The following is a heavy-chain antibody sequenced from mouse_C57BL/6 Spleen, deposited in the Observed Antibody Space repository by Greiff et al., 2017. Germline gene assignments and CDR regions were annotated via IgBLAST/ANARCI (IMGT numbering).Heavy chain of an antibody. CDR2: IYPGDGDT. CDR1: GYAFSSSW. D-gene: IGHD2-10*02. V-gene: IGHV1-82*01. Sequence: QVQLQQSGPELVKPGASVKISCKASGYAFSSSWMNWVKQRPGKGLEWIGRIYPGDGDTNYNGKFKGKATLTADKSSSTAYMQLSSLTSEDSAVYFCARRGPSRGYAMDDWGQGTSVTVAS. J-gene: IGHJ4*01. CDR3: ARRGPSRGYAMDD.